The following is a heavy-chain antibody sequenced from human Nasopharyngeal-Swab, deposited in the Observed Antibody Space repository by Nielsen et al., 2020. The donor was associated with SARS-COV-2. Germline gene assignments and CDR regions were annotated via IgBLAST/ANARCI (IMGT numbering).Heavy chain of an antibody. J-gene: IGHJ4*02. CDR1: GASIAYSSVY. V-gene: IGHV4-39*01. CDR3: VRSSSWYYFDY. D-gene: IGHD6-13*01. Sequence: SETWSLTCTVSGASIAYSSVYWGWIRQPPGKGLEWIGNIYYNGNTYQNPSLKSRLTISVDKSKNQFSLQLSSVTAADTAVYYCVRSSSWYYFDYWAQGTQVTVSS. CDR2: IYYNGNT.